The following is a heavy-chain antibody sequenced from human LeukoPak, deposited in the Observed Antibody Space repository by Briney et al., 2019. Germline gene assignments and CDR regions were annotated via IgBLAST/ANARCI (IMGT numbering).Heavy chain of an antibody. V-gene: IGHV4-39*07. Sequence: SETLSLTCAVSGGSISRSSTYLWGWVRQPPGKGLEWIATLSYTGRSDYGPSLKGRATISLDTSKSQFSLKLSSVTAADTAVYYCARPNWNDARLGAFDIWGQGTMVTVSS. CDR2: LSYTGRS. J-gene: IGHJ3*02. D-gene: IGHD1-1*01. CDR1: GGSISRSSTYL. CDR3: ARPNWNDARLGAFDI.